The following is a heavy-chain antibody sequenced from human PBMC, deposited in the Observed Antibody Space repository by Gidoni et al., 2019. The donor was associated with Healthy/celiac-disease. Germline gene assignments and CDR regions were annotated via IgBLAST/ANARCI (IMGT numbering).Heavy chain of an antibody. D-gene: IGHD4-17*01. CDR2: ISYDGSNK. CDR1: GFTFSSYA. V-gene: IGHV3-30-3*01. Sequence: QVQLVESGGGVVQPGRSLRLSCAASGFTFSSYAMHWVRQAPGKGLEWVAVISYDGSNKYYADSVKGRFTISRDNSKNTLYLQMNSLRAEDTAVYYCARDYGDYGGFDYWGQGTLVTVSS. J-gene: IGHJ4*02. CDR3: ARDYGDYGGFDY.